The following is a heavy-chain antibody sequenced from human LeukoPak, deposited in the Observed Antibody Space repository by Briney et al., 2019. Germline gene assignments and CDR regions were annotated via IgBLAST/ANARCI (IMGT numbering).Heavy chain of an antibody. D-gene: IGHD4-17*01. CDR3: ARDFTTP. J-gene: IGHJ4*02. V-gene: IGHV3-30-3*01. CDR1: GFTFSSYA. CDR2: ISYDGSDK. Sequence: GGSLTLSCAVSGFTFSSYAMHWVRQAPGKGLGRVAVISYDGSDKYYADSVKGRLTISRDNSKNTLYLQMNSLRAEDTAVYYWARDFTTPWGQGTLVTVSS.